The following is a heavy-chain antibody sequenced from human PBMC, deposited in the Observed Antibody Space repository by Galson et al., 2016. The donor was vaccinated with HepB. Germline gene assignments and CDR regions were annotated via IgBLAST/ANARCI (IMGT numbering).Heavy chain of an antibody. J-gene: IGHJ5*02. Sequence: SLRLSCAASGFSFSDYYMNWFRQAPGKGLVWVSSINVNGRRTTYADSVEGRFTVSRDNSENTLYLQMNSLRAEDTALFFCASDYTRGVVVAALDPWGQGTLVTVSS. D-gene: IGHD2-15*01. CDR1: GFSFSDYY. V-gene: IGHV3-74*01. CDR2: INVNGRRT. CDR3: ASDYTRGVVVAALDP.